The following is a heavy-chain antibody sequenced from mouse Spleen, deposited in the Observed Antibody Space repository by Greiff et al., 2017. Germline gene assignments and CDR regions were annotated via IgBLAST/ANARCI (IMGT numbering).Heavy chain of an antibody. D-gene: IGHD1-1*01. CDR1: GYTFTSYW. Sequence: QVQPQQPGAELVKPGASVKLSCKASGYTFTSYWMQWVKQRPGQGLEWIGEIDPSDSYTNYNQKFKGKATLTVDTSSSTAYMQLSSLTSEDSAVYYCAREEKFYGGFAYWGQGTLVTVSA. J-gene: IGHJ3*01. V-gene: IGHV1-50*01. CDR2: IDPSDSYT. CDR3: AREEKFYGGFAY.